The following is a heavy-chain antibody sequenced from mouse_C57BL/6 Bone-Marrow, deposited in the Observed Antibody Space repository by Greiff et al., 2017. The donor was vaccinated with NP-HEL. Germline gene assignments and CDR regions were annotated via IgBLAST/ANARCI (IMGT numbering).Heavy chain of an antibody. CDR3: ARVLITTVVAEGFDY. CDR1: GFTFSDYY. CDR2: INSDGSST. Sequence: EVKLVESEGGLVQPGSSMKLSCTASGFTFSDYYMAWVRQVPEKGLEWVANINSDGSSTYYLDSLKSRFIISRDNAKNILYLQMSSLKSEDTATYYCARVLITTVVAEGFDYWGQGTTLTVSS. J-gene: IGHJ2*01. V-gene: IGHV5-16*01. D-gene: IGHD1-1*01.